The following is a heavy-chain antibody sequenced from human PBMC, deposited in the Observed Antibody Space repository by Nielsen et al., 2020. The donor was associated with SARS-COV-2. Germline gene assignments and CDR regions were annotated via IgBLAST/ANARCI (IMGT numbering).Heavy chain of an antibody. CDR1: GFTFSDYY. CDR2: ISSSGSTT. Sequence: GESLKISCAASGFTFSDYYMSWIRQAPGKGLEWVSYISSSGSTTYYADSVKGRFTISRDNAKNSLYLQMNSLRAEDTAVYYCARDRLAPDYWGQGTLVIVSS. V-gene: IGHV3-11*01. J-gene: IGHJ4*02. CDR3: ARDRLAPDY.